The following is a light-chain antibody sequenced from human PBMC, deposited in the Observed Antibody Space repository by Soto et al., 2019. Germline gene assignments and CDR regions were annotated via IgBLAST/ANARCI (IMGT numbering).Light chain of an antibody. J-gene: IGKJ4*01. CDR1: QSVSSN. V-gene: IGKV3-15*01. CDR3: QQYNNWPLT. Sequence: EIVMTQSPATLSVSPGERATLSCRASQSVSSNLAGYQQKPGQAPRLLIYGASTRATGIPARFSGSGSGTEFTLTISSLQPEDFAVYYCQQYNNWPLTFGGGTKVEIK. CDR2: GAS.